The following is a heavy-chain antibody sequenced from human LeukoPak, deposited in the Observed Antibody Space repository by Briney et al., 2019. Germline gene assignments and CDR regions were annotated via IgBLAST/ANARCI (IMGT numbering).Heavy chain of an antibody. J-gene: IGHJ4*02. CDR1: GFTASDNY. Sequence: GGSLRLSCAASGFTASDNYMTWVRQAPGKGLEWVSLISSGGTTYSADSVKGRFTISRDNPKNTLYLQMNSLRGEDTAVYYCARVRSDNNGWYNIDYWGQGALITVSS. CDR2: ISSGGTT. V-gene: IGHV3-53*01. D-gene: IGHD6-19*01. CDR3: ARVRSDNNGWYNIDY.